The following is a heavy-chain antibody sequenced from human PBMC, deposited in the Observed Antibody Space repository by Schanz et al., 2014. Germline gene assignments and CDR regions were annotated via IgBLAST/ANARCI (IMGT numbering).Heavy chain of an antibody. Sequence: QVQLQESGPGLVKPSETLSLTCTVSGGSISSYYWSWIRQPAGKGLEWIGRIYTSGSTNYNPSLKSQITMSVDTSKNDFSLKLISVTAADTAVYYCARDPDWASRYFDLWGRGTLVTVSS. CDR1: GGSISSYY. D-gene: IGHD3-9*01. CDR2: IYTSGST. CDR3: ARDPDWASRYFDL. J-gene: IGHJ2*01. V-gene: IGHV4-4*07.